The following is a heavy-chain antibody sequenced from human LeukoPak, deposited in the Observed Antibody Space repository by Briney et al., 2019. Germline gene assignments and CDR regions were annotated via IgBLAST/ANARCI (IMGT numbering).Heavy chain of an antibody. CDR1: GFIFNSHS. CDR3: AKAPVTSCRGAYCYPFDY. J-gene: IGHJ4*02. D-gene: IGHD2-21*01. V-gene: IGHV3-23*01. Sequence: GGSLRLSCAASGFIFNSHSMNWVRQAPGKGLEWVSAISSTDAGTYHADSVRGRFTISRDSSKNTLYLQMNSLRAEDAAVYYCAKAPVTSCRGAYCYPFDYWGQGTLVTVSS. CDR2: ISSTDAGT.